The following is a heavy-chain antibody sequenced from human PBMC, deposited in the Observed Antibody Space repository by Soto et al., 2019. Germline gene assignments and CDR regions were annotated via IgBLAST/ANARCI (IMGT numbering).Heavy chain of an antibody. Sequence: GGSLRLSCVASGFTFSSYGMHWVRQAPGKGLEWVAVISYVGSNKYYADSVKGRFTISRDNSKNTLYLQMNNLRTEDTAVYYCAKEGYFLLDYWGQGTLVTVSS. V-gene: IGHV3-30*18. CDR2: ISYVGSNK. CDR1: GFTFSSYG. J-gene: IGHJ4*02. CDR3: AKEGYFLLDY. D-gene: IGHD3-3*01.